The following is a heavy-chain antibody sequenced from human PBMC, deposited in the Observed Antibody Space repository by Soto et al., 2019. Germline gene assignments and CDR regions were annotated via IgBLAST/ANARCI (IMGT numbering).Heavy chain of an antibody. Sequence: QVQLQESGPGLVKPSETLSLTCTVSGGSISSYYWSRIRQPAGKGMEWVGRIHNTDSTNYNPSLKSRVTMSIDTSNNQFSLKLYSLTAADTAVYYCARALSSAAGLYFDYWGQGTLVTVSS. J-gene: IGHJ4*02. V-gene: IGHV4-4*07. CDR3: ARALSSAAGLYFDY. CDR1: GGSISSYY. CDR2: IHNTDST. D-gene: IGHD6-13*01.